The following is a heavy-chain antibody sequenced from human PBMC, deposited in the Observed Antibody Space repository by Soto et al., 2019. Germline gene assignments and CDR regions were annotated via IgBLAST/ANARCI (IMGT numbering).Heavy chain of an antibody. CDR1: EFTFGDYA. D-gene: IGHD4-4*01. V-gene: IGHV3-49*04. J-gene: IGHJ6*02. CDR3: TREWDSNYYYGMDV. CDR2: IRSKAYGGTT. Sequence: PGGSLRLSCTASEFTFGDYAMSWVRQAPGKGLEWVGFIRSKAYGGTTEYAASVKGRFTISRDDSKSIAYLQMNSLKTEDTAVYYCTREWDSNYYYGMDVWGQGTTVTVSS.